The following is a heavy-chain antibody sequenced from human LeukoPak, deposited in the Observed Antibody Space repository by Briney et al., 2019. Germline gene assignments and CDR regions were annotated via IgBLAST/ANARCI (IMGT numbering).Heavy chain of an antibody. CDR3: ARDTERPSSGLVGY. V-gene: IGHV1-2*02. D-gene: IGHD3-10*01. Sequence: PAASVKVSCKASGYTFTGYYMHWVRQAPGQGLEWMGWINPNSGGTNYAQKFQGRVTMTRDTSISTAYMELSRLRSDDTAVYYCARDTERPSSGLVGYWGQGTLVTVSS. J-gene: IGHJ4*02. CDR2: INPNSGGT. CDR1: GYTFTGYY.